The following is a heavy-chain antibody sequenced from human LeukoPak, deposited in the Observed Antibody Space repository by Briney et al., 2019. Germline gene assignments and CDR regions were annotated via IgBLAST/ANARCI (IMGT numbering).Heavy chain of an antibody. CDR1: GYTFTSYG. CDR2: IIPIFGTA. CDR3: ARGVHDYGDYGFDY. J-gene: IGHJ4*02. V-gene: IGHV1-69*06. Sequence: GASVKVSCKASGYTFTSYGISWVRQAPGQGLEWMGGIIPIFGTANYAQKFQGRVTITADKSTSTAYMELSSLRSEDTAVYYCARGVHDYGDYGFDYWGQGTLVTVSS. D-gene: IGHD4-17*01.